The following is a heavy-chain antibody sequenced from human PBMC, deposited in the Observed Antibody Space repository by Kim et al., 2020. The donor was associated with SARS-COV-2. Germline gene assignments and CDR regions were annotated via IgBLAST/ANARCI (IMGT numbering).Heavy chain of an antibody. CDR2: ISGSGGST. J-gene: IGHJ4*02. Sequence: GGSLRLSCAASGFTFSSYAMSWVRQAPGKGLEWVSAISGSGGSTYYADSVKGRFTISRDNSKNTLYLQMNSLRAEDTAVYYCAKDLAAQNYYGSGSYSSYWGQGTLVTVSS. V-gene: IGHV3-23*01. CDR1: GFTFSSYA. CDR3: AKDLAAQNYYGSGSYSSY. D-gene: IGHD3-10*01.